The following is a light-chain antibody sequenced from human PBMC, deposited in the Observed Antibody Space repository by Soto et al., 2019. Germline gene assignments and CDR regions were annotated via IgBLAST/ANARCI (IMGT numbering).Light chain of an antibody. CDR2: EDN. J-gene: IGLJ2*01. CDR3: QSYDSNNVV. CDR1: SGSIASNY. V-gene: IGLV6-57*04. Sequence: NFMLTQPHSVSESPGKTVTISCTRSSGSIASNYVQWYQQRPGSAPTPVIYEDNQRPSGVPDRFSGSIDSSSNSASLTISGLQTEDEADYYCQSYDSNNVVFGGGTKVTVL.